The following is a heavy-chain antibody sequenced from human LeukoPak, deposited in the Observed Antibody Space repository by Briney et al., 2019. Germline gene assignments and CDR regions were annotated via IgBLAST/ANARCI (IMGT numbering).Heavy chain of an antibody. D-gene: IGHD2-8*01. Sequence: SQTLSLTCTVSGGSISSGSYYWTWIRQPAGKGLEWIGRISTTGSSNYHPSLKSRVTISVDTSKNQFSLRLSSVTAADTAVYYCATARGCSNGVCSSLGLDYWGQGTLVTVSS. CDR2: ISTTGSS. J-gene: IGHJ4*02. V-gene: IGHV4-61*02. CDR1: GGSISSGSYY. CDR3: ATARGCSNGVCSSLGLDY.